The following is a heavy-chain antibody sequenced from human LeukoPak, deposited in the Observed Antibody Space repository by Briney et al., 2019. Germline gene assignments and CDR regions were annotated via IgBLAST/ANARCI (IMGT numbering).Heavy chain of an antibody. J-gene: IGHJ4*02. Sequence: GGSLRLSCAASGFTFSRYSVIWARHAPGKGLEWVSYVSNSGTTTYYADSVKGRFTISRDNGKNLVSLQMSSLRDEDTAVYYCARADRDGNKRFLDWGQGTLVTVSS. V-gene: IGHV3-48*02. D-gene: IGHD5-24*01. CDR3: ARADRDGNKRFLD. CDR2: VSNSGTTT. CDR1: GFTFSRYS.